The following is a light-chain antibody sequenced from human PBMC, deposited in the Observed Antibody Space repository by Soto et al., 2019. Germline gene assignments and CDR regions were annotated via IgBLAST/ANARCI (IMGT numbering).Light chain of an antibody. CDR2: AAS. Sequence: DIQMTQSPSSLSASVGDRVTITCRASQSMSWYLNWYQQKPGEAHKLLIYAASVFQSGVPSRFSGSGSGQDVTLTISSLQPEHFTTSSCRQSYRTPQSTSGRGTTLEIK. J-gene: IGKJ2*02. CDR1: QSMSWY. CDR3: RQSYRTPQST. V-gene: IGKV1-39*01.